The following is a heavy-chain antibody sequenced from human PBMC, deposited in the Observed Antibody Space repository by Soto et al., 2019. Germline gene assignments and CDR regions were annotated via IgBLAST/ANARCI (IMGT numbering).Heavy chain of an antibody. Sequence: QVQLVESGGGLVQTSGSLRIACVASGFTFSDYYMSWVRQAPGKGLERVSYISSTGNTIYYADSVKGRFTISRDNAKNSVYLQMNNLRAEDTALYFCAKMSSENYYDPVFSWGQGTLVTVSS. D-gene: IGHD3-22*01. V-gene: IGHV3-11*01. J-gene: IGHJ4*02. CDR3: AKMSSENYYDPVFS. CDR1: GFTFSDYY. CDR2: ISSTGNTI.